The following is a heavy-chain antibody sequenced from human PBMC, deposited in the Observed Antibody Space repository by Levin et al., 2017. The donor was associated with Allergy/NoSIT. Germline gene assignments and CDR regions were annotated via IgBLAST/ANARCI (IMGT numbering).Heavy chain of an antibody. CDR1: GDSISSSYW. Sequence: SETLSLTCTVSGDSISSSYWWSWFRQPPGKGLEWIGEIYHRGTTNYNPSLKSRVTVSVEKSKNQFSLNLTSVTAADTAVYFCANFPLALRSGYVWGQGTLVTVSS. D-gene: IGHD2-2*01. CDR2: IYHRGTT. CDR3: ANFPLALRSGYV. J-gene: IGHJ4*02. V-gene: IGHV4-4*02.